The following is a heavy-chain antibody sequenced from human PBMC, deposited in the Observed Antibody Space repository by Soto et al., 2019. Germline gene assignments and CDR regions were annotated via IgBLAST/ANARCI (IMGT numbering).Heavy chain of an antibody. D-gene: IGHD3-10*01. CDR2: IWYDGSNK. CDR1: GFTFSSYG. CDR3: ARDQMITMVRGRYFDL. J-gene: IGHJ2*01. V-gene: IGHV3-33*01. Sequence: QVQLVESGGGVVQPGRSLRLSCAASGFTFSSYGMHWVRQAPGKGLEWVAVIWYDGSNKYYADSVKGRFTISRDNSKNTLYLQMNSLRAEDTAVYYCARDQMITMVRGRYFDLWGRGTLVTVSS.